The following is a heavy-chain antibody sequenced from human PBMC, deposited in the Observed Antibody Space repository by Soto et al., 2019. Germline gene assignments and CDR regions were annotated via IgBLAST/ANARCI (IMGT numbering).Heavy chain of an antibody. D-gene: IGHD6-19*01. Sequence: ASVKVSCQASGYTFTSYAMHWVRQAPGQRLEWMGWINAGNGNTKYSQKFQGRVTITRDTSASTAYMELSSLRSEDTAVYYCARDLSRSSGWNDAFDIWGQGTMVTVSS. CDR3: ARDLSRSSGWNDAFDI. CDR1: GYTFTSYA. V-gene: IGHV1-3*01. J-gene: IGHJ3*02. CDR2: INAGNGNT.